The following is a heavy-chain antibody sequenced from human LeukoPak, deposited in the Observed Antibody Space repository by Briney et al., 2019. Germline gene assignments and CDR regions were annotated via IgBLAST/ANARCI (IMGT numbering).Heavy chain of an antibody. CDR1: GFTFSSYA. Sequence: GGSLSLSCAASGFTFSSYAMSWVRQAPGKGLEWVSAISGSGGSTYYADSVKGRFTISRDNSKNTLYLQMNSLRADDTAVYYCASPRDAYNFGYWGLGTLVTVSS. CDR2: ISGSGGST. J-gene: IGHJ4*02. D-gene: IGHD5-24*01. CDR3: ASPRDAYNFGY. V-gene: IGHV3-23*01.